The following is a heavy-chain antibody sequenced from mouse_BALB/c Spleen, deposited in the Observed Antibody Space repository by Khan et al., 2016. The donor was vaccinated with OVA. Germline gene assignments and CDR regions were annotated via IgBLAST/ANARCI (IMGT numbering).Heavy chain of an antibody. CDR3: ARFMYSGYDHYAMDY. CDR1: GFALSSYG. Sequence: QVQLKASGPGLVAPSQSLSITCSVPGFALSSYGVSWIRQPPGKGLEWLGIIWGDGSTNFHSALRSRLSISKDNSKSQGFLKLNSLQTDDTATYSYARFMYSGYDHYAMDYWDQRTSVTVSS. J-gene: IGHJ4*01. CDR2: IWGDGST. V-gene: IGHV2-3*01. D-gene: IGHD2-2*01.